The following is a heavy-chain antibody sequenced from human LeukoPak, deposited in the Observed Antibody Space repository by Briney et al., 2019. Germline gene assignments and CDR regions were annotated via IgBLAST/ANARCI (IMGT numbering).Heavy chain of an antibody. CDR3: ARDAGPPTGGY. V-gene: IGHV1-69*04. Sequence: PPASVKVSCKASRGTFSSYAISWVRQAPGQGLEWMGRIIPIFGIANYAQKFQGRVTITADKSTSTAYMELSSLRSEDTAVYYCARDAGPPTGGYWGQGTLVTVSS. CDR2: IIPIFGIA. CDR1: RGTFSSYA. J-gene: IGHJ4*02. D-gene: IGHD2-15*01.